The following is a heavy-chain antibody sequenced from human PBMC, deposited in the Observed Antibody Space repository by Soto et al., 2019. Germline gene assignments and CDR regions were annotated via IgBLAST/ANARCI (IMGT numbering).Heavy chain of an antibody. V-gene: IGHV4-59*01. D-gene: IGHD2-2*01. CDR1: DSISTYY. CDR2: IYYMGRT. CDR3: ARDRDCSSTSCYSSHYYYYGMDV. J-gene: IGHJ6*02. Sequence: SETLSLTCTVDSISTYYWNWIRQSPGKGLEWIGYIYYMGRTNYNPSLRSRVTMSIDTSRNQFSLKLRSVTAADTAVYYCARDRDCSSTSCYSSHYYYYGMDVWGQGTTVTVSS.